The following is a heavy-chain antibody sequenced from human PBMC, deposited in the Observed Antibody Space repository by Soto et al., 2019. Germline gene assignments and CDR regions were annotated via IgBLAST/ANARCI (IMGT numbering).Heavy chain of an antibody. Sequence: GGSLRLSCAASGFTFSSYAMSWVRQAPGKGLEWVSGVSGSAGSTYYTDSVKGRFTISRDNSKNTLYLQMNSLRAEDTAVYYCARDYDFIWGSYRPYYSDYWGQGTLVTVSS. CDR3: ARDYDFIWGSYRPYYSDY. V-gene: IGHV3-23*01. J-gene: IGHJ4*02. CDR2: VSGSAGST. CDR1: GFTFSSYA. D-gene: IGHD3-16*02.